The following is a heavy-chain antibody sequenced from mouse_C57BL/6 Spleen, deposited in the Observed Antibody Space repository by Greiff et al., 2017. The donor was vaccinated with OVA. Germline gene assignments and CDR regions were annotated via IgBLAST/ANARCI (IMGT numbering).Heavy chain of an antibody. CDR2: INPNNGGT. V-gene: IGHV1-26*01. J-gene: IGHJ3*01. CDR3: ARGFAY. Sequence: VQLQQSGPELVKPGASVKISCKASGYTFTDYYMNWVKQSPGKSLEWIGDINPNNGGTSYNQKFKGKATLTVDKTSSTAYMELRSLTSKDSAVYCCARGFAYWGQGTLVTVSA. CDR1: GYTFTDYY.